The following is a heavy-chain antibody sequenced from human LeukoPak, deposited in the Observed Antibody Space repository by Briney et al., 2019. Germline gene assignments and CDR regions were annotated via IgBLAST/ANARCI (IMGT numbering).Heavy chain of an antibody. CDR3: ASGEWIVGYFHH. CDR1: GGSVSSFY. V-gene: IGHV4-59*02. Sequence: PSETLSLTCTVSGGSVSSFYWSWLRQPPGKELEWIGFAYYGGSTNYNPSLKSRVTISVDTSKNQFSLKLSSVTAADTAVYYCASGEWIVGYFHHWGQGTLVTVSS. D-gene: IGHD2-15*01. CDR2: AYYGGST. J-gene: IGHJ1*01.